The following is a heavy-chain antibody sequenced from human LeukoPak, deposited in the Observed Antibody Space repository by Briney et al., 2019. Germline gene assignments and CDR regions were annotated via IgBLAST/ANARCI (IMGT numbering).Heavy chain of an antibody. Sequence: SETLSLTCTVSGYSISSGYYWGWIRQPPGKGLEWIGSIYHSGRTFYNPSLKSRVTISVDTSKNQFSLKLTSVTAADTAVYYCARGGGLDYYYYMDVWGKGTTVTISS. D-gene: IGHD6-6*01. V-gene: IGHV4-38-2*02. CDR3: ARGGGLDYYYYMDV. J-gene: IGHJ6*03. CDR2: IYHSGRT. CDR1: GYSISSGYY.